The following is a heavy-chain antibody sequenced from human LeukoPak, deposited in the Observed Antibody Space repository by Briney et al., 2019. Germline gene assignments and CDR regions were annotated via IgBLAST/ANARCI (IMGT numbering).Heavy chain of an antibody. D-gene: IGHD3-3*01. Sequence: GGSLTLSCAAPGFTFSSYAMSWVRQAPGKGLERVSAISGSGGSTYYADSVKGRFTISRDNSKNTLYLQMNSLRAEDTAVYYCAKGGVWIFGVVFYYYYYMDVWGKGTTVTVSS. J-gene: IGHJ6*03. CDR1: GFTFSSYA. V-gene: IGHV3-23*01. CDR3: AKGGVWIFGVVFYYYYYMDV. CDR2: ISGSGGST.